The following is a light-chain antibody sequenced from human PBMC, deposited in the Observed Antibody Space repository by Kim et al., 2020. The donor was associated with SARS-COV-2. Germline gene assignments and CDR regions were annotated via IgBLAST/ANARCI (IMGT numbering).Light chain of an antibody. Sequence: QSITISCTGTSSDISHYNYVSWYQQHPGKAPKLMIYDVSNRPSGVSNRFSGSKSGNTASLTISGLQAEDEADYYCSSYTSSSTNVFGTGTKVTVL. CDR3: SSYTSSSTNV. CDR2: DVS. CDR1: SSDISHYNY. V-gene: IGLV2-14*03. J-gene: IGLJ1*01.